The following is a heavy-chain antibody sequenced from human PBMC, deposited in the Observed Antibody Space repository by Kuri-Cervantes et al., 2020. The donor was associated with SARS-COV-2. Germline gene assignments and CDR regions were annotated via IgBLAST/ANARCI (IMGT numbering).Heavy chain of an antibody. CDR1: GFTFSDYY. D-gene: IGHD6-13*01. J-gene: IGHJ4*02. V-gene: IGHV3-30-3*01. CDR2: ISYDGSNK. Sequence: GGSLRLSCAASGFTFSDYYMSWIRQAPGKGLEWVAVISYDGSNKYYADSVKGRFTISRDNSKNTLYLQMNSLRAEDTAVYYCAREGGIAAAGTIFDYWGQGTLVTVSS. CDR3: AREGGIAAAGTIFDY.